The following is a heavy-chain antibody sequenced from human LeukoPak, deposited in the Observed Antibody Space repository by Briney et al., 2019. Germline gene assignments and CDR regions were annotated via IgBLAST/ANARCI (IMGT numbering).Heavy chain of an antibody. CDR2: INTKSGRT. CDR3: ARADFIDAGPYLIGP. J-gene: IGHJ5*02. V-gene: IGHV1-2*02. CDR1: GYSFTDYY. Sequence: ASVKVSCKTSGYSFTDYYIHWVRQAPGQGLEWLGWINTKSGRTSSARKFQGRVTMTRDPSITTVYMDMAWLTSDDTAIYFCARADFIDAGPYLIGPWGQGTLVTVSS. D-gene: IGHD3-3*01.